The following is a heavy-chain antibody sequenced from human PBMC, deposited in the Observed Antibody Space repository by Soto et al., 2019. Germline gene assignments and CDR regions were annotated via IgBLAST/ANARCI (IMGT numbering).Heavy chain of an antibody. J-gene: IGHJ4*02. Sequence: GGSLRLSCAASEFTFRSYWMHWVRQSPGKGLVWVSRISGDGSSTNYADSVKGRFFISRDIARNTLFLQMNSLRADDTAVYYCARDLGGPDYWGRGTSVTVSS. CDR1: EFTFRSYW. V-gene: IGHV3-74*01. D-gene: IGHD3-16*01. CDR3: ARDLGGPDY. CDR2: ISGDGSST.